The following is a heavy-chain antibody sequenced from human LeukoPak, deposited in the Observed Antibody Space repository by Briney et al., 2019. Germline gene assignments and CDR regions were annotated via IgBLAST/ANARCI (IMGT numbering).Heavy chain of an antibody. CDR3: AMTVTGYYYGMDV. CDR2: INHSGST. CDR1: GGSFSGYY. V-gene: IGHV4-34*01. J-gene: IGHJ6*02. D-gene: IGHD4-4*01. Sequence: PSETLSLTCAVYGGSFSGYYWSWIRQPPGKGLEWIGEINHSGSTNYNPSLKSRVTISVDTSKNQFSLKLSSVTAADTAVYYCAMTVTGYYYGMDVWGQGTTVTVSS.